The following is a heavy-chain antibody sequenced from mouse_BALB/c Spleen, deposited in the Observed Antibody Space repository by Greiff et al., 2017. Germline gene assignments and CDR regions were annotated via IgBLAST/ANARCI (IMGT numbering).Heavy chain of an antibody. D-gene: IGHD2-14*01. J-gene: IGHJ4*01. V-gene: IGHV5-9-4*01. CDR1: GFTFSSYA. CDR3: ASDRGRYDGGHAMDY. Sequence: EVQLVESGGGLVKPGGSLKLSCAASGFTFSSYAMSWVRQSPEKRLEWVAEISSGGSYTYYPDTVTGRFTISRDNAKNTLYLEMSSLRSEDTAMYYCASDRGRYDGGHAMDYWGQGTSVTVSS. CDR2: ISSGGSYT.